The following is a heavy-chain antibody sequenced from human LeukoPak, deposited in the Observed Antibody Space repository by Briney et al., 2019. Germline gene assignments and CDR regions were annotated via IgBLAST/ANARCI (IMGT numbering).Heavy chain of an antibody. D-gene: IGHD6-13*01. J-gene: IGHJ4*02. Sequence: GGSLRLSCAASGFTFSSYWMSWVRQAPGKGLEWVSYISSSSSTIYYADSVKGRFTISRDNAKNSLYLQMNSLRAEDTAVYYCAREGTYSSSEFDYWGQGTLVTVSS. CDR3: AREGTYSSSEFDY. CDR2: ISSSSSTI. CDR1: GFTFSSYW. V-gene: IGHV3-48*01.